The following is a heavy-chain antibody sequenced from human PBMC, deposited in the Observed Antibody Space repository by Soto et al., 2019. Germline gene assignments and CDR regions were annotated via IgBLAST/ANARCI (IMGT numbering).Heavy chain of an antibody. CDR1: GFTFSSYW. J-gene: IGHJ6*03. CDR3: ARGPVLRYFDWLSDTGYYYMDV. V-gene: IGHV3-74*01. Sequence: GGSLRLSCAASGFTFSSYWMHWVRQAPGKGLVWVSRINSDGSSTSYADSVKGRFTISRDNAKNTLYLQMNSLRAEDTAVYYCARGPVLRYFDWLSDTGYYYMDVWGKGTTVTVSS. D-gene: IGHD3-9*01. CDR2: INSDGSST.